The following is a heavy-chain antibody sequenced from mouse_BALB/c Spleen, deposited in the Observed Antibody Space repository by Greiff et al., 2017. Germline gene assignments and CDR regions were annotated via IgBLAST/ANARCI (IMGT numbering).Heavy chain of an antibody. V-gene: IGHV1-69*02. Sequence: VQLQQPGAELVRPGASVKLSCKASGYTFTSYWINWVKQRPGQGLEWIGNIYPSDSYTNYNQKFKDKATLTVDKSSSTAYMQLSSPTSEDSAVYYCTRSGNYRYDYWGQGTTLTVSS. CDR1: GYTFTSYW. CDR3: TRSGNYRYDY. D-gene: IGHD2-14*01. CDR2: IYPSDSYT. J-gene: IGHJ2*01.